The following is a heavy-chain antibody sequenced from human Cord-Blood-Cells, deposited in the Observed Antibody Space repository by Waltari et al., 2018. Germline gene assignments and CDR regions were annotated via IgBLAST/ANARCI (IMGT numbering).Heavy chain of an antibody. J-gene: IGHJ4*02. CDR2: ISYDGSNK. V-gene: IGHV3-30-3*01. CDR3: ARGPIAAAGT. Sequence: QVQLVESGGGVVQPGRSLRLSCAASGFTFSSYAMHWVRQAPGKGLEWVAVISYDGSNKYYADAVKGRFTISRDNSKNTLYLQMSSLIAEDTAVYYCARGPIAAAGTWGQGTLVTVSS. D-gene: IGHD6-13*01. CDR1: GFTFSSYA.